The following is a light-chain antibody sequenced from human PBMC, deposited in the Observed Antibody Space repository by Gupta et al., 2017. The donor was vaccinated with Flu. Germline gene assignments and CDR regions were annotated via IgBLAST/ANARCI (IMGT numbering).Light chain of an antibody. Sequence: DIVMTQSPHSLAVSLGQRATVNCKSSQSVLYSSNNKNYLAWYHHKPGQPPKLLIYWASTRESGVPDRFSGSGSGTDFTLTISSLQVEDVGVYYCQQYYSSPHSFGRGTKLEI. J-gene: IGKJ2*03. CDR2: WAS. CDR3: QQYYSSPHS. V-gene: IGKV4-1*01. CDR1: QSVLYSSNNKNY.